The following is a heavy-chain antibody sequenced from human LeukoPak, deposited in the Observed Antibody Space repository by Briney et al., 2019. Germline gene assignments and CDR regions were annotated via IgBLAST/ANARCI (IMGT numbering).Heavy chain of an antibody. CDR1: GFTFSNYA. V-gene: IGHV3-23*01. D-gene: IGHD2-8*01. CDR3: ANGNRCTSPNCLGYYYFYMDV. J-gene: IGHJ6*03. Sequence: GGSLRLSCAASGFTFSNYAMNWVRQAPGRGLEWVAGFSGSGGTTHYADSVKGRFTISRDNSKNTLYLQMNSLRVEDTAVYYCANGNRCTSPNCLGYYYFYMDVWGKGTTVTVSS. CDR2: FSGSGGTT.